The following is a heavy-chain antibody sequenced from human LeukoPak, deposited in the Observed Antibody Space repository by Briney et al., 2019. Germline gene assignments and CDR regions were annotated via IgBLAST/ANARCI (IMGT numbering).Heavy chain of an antibody. CDR3: ARDVNTAMVWSFDY. V-gene: IGHV1-69*01. Sequence: GASVKVSCKASGGTFSSYAISWVRQAPGQGLEWMGGIIPIFGTANYAQKFQGRVTITADESTSTAYMELSSLRSEDTAVYYCARDVNTAMVWSFDYWGQGTLVTASS. CDR1: GGTFSSYA. J-gene: IGHJ4*02. D-gene: IGHD5-18*01. CDR2: IIPIFGTA.